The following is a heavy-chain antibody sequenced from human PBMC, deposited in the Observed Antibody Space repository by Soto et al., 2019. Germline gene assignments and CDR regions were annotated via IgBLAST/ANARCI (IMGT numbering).Heavy chain of an antibody. V-gene: IGHV1-69*13. J-gene: IGHJ3*02. CDR2: IIPIFGTA. CDR1: GGTFSSYA. D-gene: IGHD3-10*01. Sequence: SLKVSCKASGGTFSSYAISWVRQAPGQGLEWMGGIIPIFGTANYAQKFQGRVTITADESTSTAYMELSSLRSEDTAVYYCARFGDSSGMSGTVDAFDIWGQGTMVTVSS. CDR3: ARFGDSSGMSGTVDAFDI.